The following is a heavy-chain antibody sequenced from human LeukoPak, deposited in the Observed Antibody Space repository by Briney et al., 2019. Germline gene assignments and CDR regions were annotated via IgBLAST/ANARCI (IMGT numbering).Heavy chain of an antibody. Sequence: GGSLRLSCAASGFTFSSYSMNWVRQAPGKGLEWVSSISSSSSYIYYADSVKGRFTISRDNAKNSLYLQMNSLRAEDTAVYYCAREPKRWLLSEHDAFDIWGQGTMVTVSS. V-gene: IGHV3-21*01. CDR1: GFTFSSYS. CDR3: AREPKRWLLSEHDAFDI. J-gene: IGHJ3*02. CDR2: ISSSSSYI. D-gene: IGHD5-24*01.